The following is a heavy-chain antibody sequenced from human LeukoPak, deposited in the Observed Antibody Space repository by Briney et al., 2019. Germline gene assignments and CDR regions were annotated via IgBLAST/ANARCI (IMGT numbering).Heavy chain of an antibody. J-gene: IGHJ6*02. D-gene: IGHD3-3*01. CDR2: ISHSGST. V-gene: IGHV4-4*02. Sequence: SGTLSLTCAVSGGSISRTDWWSWVRQTPGKGLEWVGEISHSGSTHYSPALKSRATISVDWSKNQFSLKLSSVTAADTAVYYCARDTIPSRYYYYGMDVWGQGTTVTVSS. CDR1: GGSISRTDW. CDR3: ARDTIPSRYYYYGMDV.